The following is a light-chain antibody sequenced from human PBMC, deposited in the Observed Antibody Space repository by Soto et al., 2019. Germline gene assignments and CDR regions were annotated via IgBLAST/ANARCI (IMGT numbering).Light chain of an antibody. CDR3: QHAYSTPWT. V-gene: IGKV1-39*01. Sequence: DIQMTQSPSSLSASVGDRVTITCRASQSISTYLHWYQQKPGTAPKLLIYATSNLHGGVTSRFSGSGSGTEFTLTINSLQPEDFATYYYQHAYSTPWTFGQATKVEIK. CDR2: ATS. CDR1: QSISTY. J-gene: IGKJ1*01.